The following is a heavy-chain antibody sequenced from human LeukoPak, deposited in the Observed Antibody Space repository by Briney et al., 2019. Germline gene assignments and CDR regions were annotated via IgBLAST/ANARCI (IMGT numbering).Heavy chain of an antibody. CDR1: GYTFTSYD. CDR3: ARGGRDGYNYGDYFDY. D-gene: IGHD5-24*01. Sequence: ASAKASCKASGYTFTSYDINWVRQATGQGLEWMGWMNPSSGNTGYAQKFQGRVTITRNTSISTAYMELSSLRSEDTAVYYCARGGRDGYNYGDYFDYWGQGTLVTVSS. J-gene: IGHJ4*02. CDR2: MNPSSGNT. V-gene: IGHV1-8*03.